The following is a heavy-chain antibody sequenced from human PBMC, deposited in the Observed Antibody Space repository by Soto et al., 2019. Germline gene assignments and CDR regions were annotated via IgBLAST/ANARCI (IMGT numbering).Heavy chain of an antibody. V-gene: IGHV4-59*01. J-gene: IGHJ5*02. CDR3: ARAEKTVVPAEWWFDP. D-gene: IGHD2-2*01. CDR1: GGSISSYY. Sequence: SETLSLTCTVSGGSISSYYWSWIRQPPGKGLEWIGYIYYSGSTNYNPSLKSRVTISVDTSKNQFSLKLSSVTAADTAVYYCARAEKTVVPAEWWFDPWGQGTLVTVSS. CDR2: IYYSGST.